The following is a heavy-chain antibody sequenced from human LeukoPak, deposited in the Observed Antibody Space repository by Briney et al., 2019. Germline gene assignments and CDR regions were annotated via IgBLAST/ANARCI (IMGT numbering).Heavy chain of an antibody. CDR2: IDSSGSS. Sequence: PSQTLSLTCTVSGGSISSGSYYWSWIRQPAGKGLEWIGRIDSSGSSNYKPFLKSRVTISVDTSKNQFSLKLSSVTAADTAVYYCAKGAGPPWFDPWGQGTLVTVSS. J-gene: IGHJ5*02. CDR1: GGSISSGSYY. V-gene: IGHV4-61*02. CDR3: AKGAGPPWFDP. D-gene: IGHD6-19*01.